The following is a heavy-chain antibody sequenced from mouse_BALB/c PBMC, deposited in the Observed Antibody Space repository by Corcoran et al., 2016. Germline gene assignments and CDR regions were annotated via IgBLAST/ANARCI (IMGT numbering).Heavy chain of an antibody. CDR3: APIYYYGSSWYFDV. CDR1: GFNIKDYY. D-gene: IGHD1-1*01. V-gene: IGHV14-1*02. Sequence: EVQLQQSGAELVRPGALVKLSCKASGFNIKDYYMHWVKQRPEQGLEWIGWIDPENGNTIYDPKFQGKASITADTSSNTAYLQLSSLTSEDTAVYYCAPIYYYGSSWYFDVWGAGTTVTVSS. J-gene: IGHJ1*01. CDR2: IDPENGNT.